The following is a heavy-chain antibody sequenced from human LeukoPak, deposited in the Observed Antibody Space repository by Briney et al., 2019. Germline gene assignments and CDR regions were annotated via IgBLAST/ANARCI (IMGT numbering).Heavy chain of an antibody. CDR3: ARDQSGSYGY. J-gene: IGHJ4*02. V-gene: IGHV1-69*13. D-gene: IGHD1-26*01. CDR1: GGTFSSYA. Sequence: ASXXVSCKASGGTFSSYAISWVRQAPGQGLEWMGGIIPIFGTANYAQKFQGRVTITADESTSTAYMELSSLRSEDTAVYYCARDQSGSYGYWGQGTLVTVSS. CDR2: IIPIFGTA.